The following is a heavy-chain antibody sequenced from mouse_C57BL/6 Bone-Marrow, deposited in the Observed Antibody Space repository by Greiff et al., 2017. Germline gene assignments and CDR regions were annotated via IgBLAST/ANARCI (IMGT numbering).Heavy chain of an antibody. J-gene: IGHJ2*01. Sequence: QVQLQQSGAELVKPGASVKMSCKASGYTFTSYWITWVKQRPGQGLEWIGDIYPGSGSTNYNEKFKSKATLTVDTSSSTAYMQLSSLTSEDSAVYYCARRHSNFYYFDYWGQGTTLTVSS. CDR2: IYPGSGST. CDR1: GYTFTSYW. V-gene: IGHV1-55*01. D-gene: IGHD2-5*01. CDR3: ARRHSNFYYFDY.